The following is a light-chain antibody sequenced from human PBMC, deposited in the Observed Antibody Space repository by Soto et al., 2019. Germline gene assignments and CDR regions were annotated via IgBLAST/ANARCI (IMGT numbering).Light chain of an antibody. CDR3: SSYTRSSTEV. CDR2: DVS. J-gene: IGLJ2*01. Sequence: QSALTQPASVSGSPGQSITISCTGTSSDVGGYNYVSWYQQHPGKAPKLMIYDVSNRPSGVSNRFSGSKSGNTASLTISGPRGENGGDYYCSSYTRSSTEVFGGGT. V-gene: IGLV2-14*01. CDR1: SSDVGGYNY.